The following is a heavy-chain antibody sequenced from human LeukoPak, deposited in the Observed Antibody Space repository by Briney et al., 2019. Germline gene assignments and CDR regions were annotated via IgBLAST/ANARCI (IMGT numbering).Heavy chain of an antibody. CDR3: ASGHYDSSGYPSGYDY. Sequence: PRGSLRLSCAASGFTFSSYSMNWVRQAPGKGLEWVSSISSSSSYIYYADSVKGRFTISRDNAKNSLYLQMNSLRAEDTAVYYCASGHYDSSGYPSGYDYWGQGTLVTVSS. CDR2: ISSSSSYI. J-gene: IGHJ4*02. V-gene: IGHV3-21*01. D-gene: IGHD3-22*01. CDR1: GFTFSSYS.